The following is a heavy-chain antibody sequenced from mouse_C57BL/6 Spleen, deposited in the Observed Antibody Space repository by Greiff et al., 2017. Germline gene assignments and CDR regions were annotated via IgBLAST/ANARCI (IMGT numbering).Heavy chain of an antibody. CDR2: IRSKLSNYAA. V-gene: IGHV10-3*01. D-gene: IGHD1-1*01. J-gene: IGHJ3*01. CDR1: GFTFNTYA. Sequence: EVKLVESGGGLVQPKGSLKLSCAASGFTFNTYAMHWVRPAPGKGLEWVARIRSKLSNYAAYYADSVKDRFTRSREDSPSMLYLQMNNMKTEDTAMYYCVGDYGSSGGFAYWGQGTLVTVSA. CDR3: VGDYGSSGGFAY.